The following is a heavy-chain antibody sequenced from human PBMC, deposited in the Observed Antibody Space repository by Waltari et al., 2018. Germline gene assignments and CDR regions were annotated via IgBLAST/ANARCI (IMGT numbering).Heavy chain of an antibody. CDR1: GFTSRNFA. CDR2: ISYDGRNK. V-gene: IGHV3-30-3*01. Sequence: QVQLVASCGGVVQPGMSPRRSCAASGFTSRNFARHWVRQAPGKGLEWVAVISYDGRNKYYTDSVKGRFTVSRDNSENTLYMQMNSLRDEDTAVYYCARDVGGWGDYYMDVWGKGITVSVSS. J-gene: IGHJ6*03. CDR3: ARDVGGWGDYYMDV. D-gene: IGHD3-16*01.